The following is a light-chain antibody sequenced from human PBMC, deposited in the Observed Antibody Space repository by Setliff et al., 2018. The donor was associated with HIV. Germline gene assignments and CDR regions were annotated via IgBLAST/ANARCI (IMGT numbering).Light chain of an antibody. J-gene: IGLJ1*01. Sequence: QSVLTQPPSVSGAPGQRFTISCTGSSSNIGAGFDVHWYQQFPGTAPKLLIYSFTNRPSGVPDRFAGSTSGTSASLAIAGLQAEDEADYYCQSYDSSLSGYVFGTGTKVTVL. V-gene: IGLV1-40*01. CDR1: SSNIGAGFD. CDR2: SFT. CDR3: QSYDSSLSGYV.